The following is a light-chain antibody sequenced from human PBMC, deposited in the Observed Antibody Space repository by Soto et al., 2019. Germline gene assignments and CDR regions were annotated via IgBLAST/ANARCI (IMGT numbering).Light chain of an antibody. CDR3: QQRSNWPLT. CDR1: QSVSTS. Sequence: EIVLTQSPATLSLSPGERATLSCRASQSVSTSLVWYQQKPGQAPRLLIYAASNRATGIPARVSGNGSATDFTLTISSLEPEDFGVYYCQQRSNWPLTFGGGTKVEIK. J-gene: IGKJ4*01. V-gene: IGKV3-11*01. CDR2: AAS.